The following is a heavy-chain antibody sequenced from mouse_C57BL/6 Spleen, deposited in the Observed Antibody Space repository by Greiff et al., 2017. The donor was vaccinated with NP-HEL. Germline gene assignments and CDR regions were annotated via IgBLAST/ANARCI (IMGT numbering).Heavy chain of an antibody. CDR1: GYSFTDYN. Sequence: EVQLQESGPELVKPGASVKISCKASGYSFTDYNMNWVKQSNGKSLEWIGVINPNYGTTSYNQKFKGKATLTVDQSSSTAYMQLNSLTSEDSAVYYCARSHITTVVAPYRYAMDYWGQGTSVTVSS. V-gene: IGHV1-39*01. D-gene: IGHD1-1*01. CDR3: ARSHITTVVAPYRYAMDY. J-gene: IGHJ4*01. CDR2: INPNYGTT.